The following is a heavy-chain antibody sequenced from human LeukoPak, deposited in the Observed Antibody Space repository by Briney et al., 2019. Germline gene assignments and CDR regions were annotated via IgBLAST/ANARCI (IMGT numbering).Heavy chain of an antibody. CDR1: GFTFSNYA. J-gene: IGHJ3*02. Sequence: GGSLRLSCAASGFTFSNYAMNWVRQAPGKGLEWVSVMYTCGSKYYADSVKGRFTISRDNSKDTLNLQMNSLRAEDTALYYCARRISGASYAFDIWGQGTMVTVSS. V-gene: IGHV3-23*03. CDR2: MYTCGSK. CDR3: ARRISGASYAFDI.